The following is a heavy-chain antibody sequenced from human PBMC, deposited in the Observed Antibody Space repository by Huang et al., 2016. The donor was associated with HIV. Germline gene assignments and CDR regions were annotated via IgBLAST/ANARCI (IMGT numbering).Heavy chain of an antibody. CDR1: GFTFSVYW. D-gene: IGHD3-22*01. CDR2: SNRDGSSS. J-gene: IGHJ4*02. V-gene: IGHV3-74*01. Sequence: EVQLVESGGGLVQPGGSLRLSCAASGFTFSVYWMPWVRPAPGKGLVWVSRSNRDGSSSGYADSVKGLFTISRDNAKNTLYLQMNSLRAEDTAVYYCVRDPRIQSWLNYFDYWGQGTLVSVSS. CDR3: VRDPRIQSWLNYFDY.